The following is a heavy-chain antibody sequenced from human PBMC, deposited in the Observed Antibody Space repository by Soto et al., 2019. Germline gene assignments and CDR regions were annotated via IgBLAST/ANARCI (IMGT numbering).Heavy chain of an antibody. CDR2: MSGSGT. CDR1: GFTFSSYA. D-gene: IGHD1-1*01. J-gene: IGHJ4*02. CDR3: GKQLRAGELEPFDY. V-gene: IGHV3-23*01. Sequence: EVQMLESGGALVQPGGSLRLSCVASGFTFSSYAMSWVRQAPGRGLEWVSVMSGSGTYYADYVKGRFTISRDNSKNTLYLQMNSLRAEDTAVYYCGKQLRAGELEPFDYWGQGTLVTVSS.